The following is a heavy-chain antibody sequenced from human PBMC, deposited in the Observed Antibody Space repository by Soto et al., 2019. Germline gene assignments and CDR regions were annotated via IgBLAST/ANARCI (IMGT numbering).Heavy chain of an antibody. CDR2: ISAYNGNT. V-gene: IGHV1-18*01. CDR3: ARVRAIAARPGGVGPRDY. CDR1: GYTFTSYG. D-gene: IGHD6-6*01. Sequence: ASVKVSCKASGYTFTSYGISWVRQAPGQGLEWMGWISAYNGNTNYAQKLQGRVTMTTDTSTSTAYMELRSLRSDDTAVYYCARVRAIAARPGGVGPRDYWGQGTLVTVSS. J-gene: IGHJ4*02.